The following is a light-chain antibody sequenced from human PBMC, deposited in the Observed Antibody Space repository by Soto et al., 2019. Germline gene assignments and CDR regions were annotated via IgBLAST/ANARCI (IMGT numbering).Light chain of an antibody. V-gene: IGKV3-11*01. CDR1: QSLSSY. J-gene: IGKJ3*01. Sequence: EIVLTQSPATLSLSPGERATLSCRASQSLSSYLAWYQQKPGQAPRLLIYDASNRATGIPARFSGSGSGTDFTLTISRLEPEDFAVYYCQQRSNWPLTFGPGTKVDIK. CDR2: DAS. CDR3: QQRSNWPLT.